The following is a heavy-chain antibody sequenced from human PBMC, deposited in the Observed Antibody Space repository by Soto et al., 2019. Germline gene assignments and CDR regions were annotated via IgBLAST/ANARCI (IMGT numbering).Heavy chain of an antibody. CDR3: ARGGSSIAARPSYYYGMDV. J-gene: IGHJ6*02. Sequence: GASVKVSFKASGGTFSSYAISWVRQAPGQGLEWMGGIIPIFGTANYAQKFQGRVTITADESTSTAYMELSSLRSEDTAVYYCARGGSSIAARPSYYYGMDVWGQGTTVTVSS. CDR1: GGTFSSYA. V-gene: IGHV1-69*13. D-gene: IGHD6-6*01. CDR2: IIPIFGTA.